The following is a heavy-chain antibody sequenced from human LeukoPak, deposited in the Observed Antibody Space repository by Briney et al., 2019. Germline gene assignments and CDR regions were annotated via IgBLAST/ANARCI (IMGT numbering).Heavy chain of an antibody. CDR3: ARADVLRFLEWLVAFDI. CDR1: GGSISSGDYY. V-gene: IGHV4-30-4*08. CDR2: IYYSGST. J-gene: IGHJ3*02. Sequence: NPSETLSLTCTVSGGSISSGDYYWRWIRQPPGKGLEWIGYIYYSGSTYYNPSLKSRVTISVDTSKNQFSLKLSSVTAADTAVYYCARADVLRFLEWLVAFDIWGQGTMVTVSS. D-gene: IGHD3-3*01.